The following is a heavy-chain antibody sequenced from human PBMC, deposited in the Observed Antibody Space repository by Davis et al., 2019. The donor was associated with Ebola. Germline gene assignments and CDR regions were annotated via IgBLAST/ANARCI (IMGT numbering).Heavy chain of an antibody. CDR1: GFTFSSYS. D-gene: IGHD6-13*01. CDR2: ISSSSSYI. CDR3: ARDGDSSSWYRPSWYFDL. J-gene: IGHJ2*01. V-gene: IGHV3-21*01. Sequence: PGGSLRLSCAASGFTFSSYSMNWVRQAPGKGLEWVSSISSSSSYIYCADSVKGRFTISRDNAKNSLYLQMNSLRAEDTAVYYCARDGDSSSWYRPSWYFDLWGRGTLVTVSS.